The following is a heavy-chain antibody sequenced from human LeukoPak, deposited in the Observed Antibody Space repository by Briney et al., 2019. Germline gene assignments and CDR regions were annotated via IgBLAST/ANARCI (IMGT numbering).Heavy chain of an antibody. V-gene: IGHV3-30*03. CDR3: AMRTYTHTSSWLNFDY. J-gene: IGHJ4*02. Sequence: PGRSLRLSCAASGFTFSIYGMHWVRQAPGKGLEWVAVIPNDRRNNYYADSVKGRFTISRDNSKNTLYLQMNSLRAEDTAVYYCAMRTYTHTSSWLNFDYWGQGTLVTVSS. CDR1: GFTFSIYG. CDR2: IPNDRRNN. D-gene: IGHD6-13*01.